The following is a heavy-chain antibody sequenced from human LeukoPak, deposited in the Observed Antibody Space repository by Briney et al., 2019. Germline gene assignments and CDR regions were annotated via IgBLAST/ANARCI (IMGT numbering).Heavy chain of an antibody. Sequence: GGSLRLSCAASGFTFSSCGMHWVRQAPGKGLEWVAVIWYDGSNKYYADSVKGRFTISRDNSKNTLYLQMNSLRAEDTAVYYCAKDLGADYGDYTFDYWGQGTLVTVSS. CDR3: AKDLGADYGDYTFDY. CDR1: GFTFSSCG. D-gene: IGHD4-17*01. CDR2: IWYDGSNK. V-gene: IGHV3-33*06. J-gene: IGHJ4*02.